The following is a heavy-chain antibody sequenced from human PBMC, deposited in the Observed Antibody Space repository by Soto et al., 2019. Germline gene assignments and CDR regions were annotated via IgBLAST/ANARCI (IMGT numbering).Heavy chain of an antibody. Sequence: QVNLVQSGAEVKKSGASVKVSCKGSGYDFTTYGITWVRQAPGQGLEWMAWISAHNGNTDYAQKLQGRVTVTRDTSTSTAYREQRSLRSDDRAVYYCARGRYGDYWGQGALVTVSS. J-gene: IGHJ4*02. V-gene: IGHV1-18*01. CDR1: GYDFTTYG. D-gene: IGHD1-1*01. CDR2: ISAHNGNT. CDR3: ARGRYGDY.